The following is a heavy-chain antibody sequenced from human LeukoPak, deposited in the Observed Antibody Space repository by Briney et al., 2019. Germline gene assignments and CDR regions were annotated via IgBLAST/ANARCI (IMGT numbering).Heavy chain of an antibody. V-gene: IGHV1-69*05. D-gene: IGHD3-22*01. J-gene: IGHJ4*02. CDR3: ARDLIVVVTESYFDY. CDR1: GGTFSRYA. Sequence: SVKVSCKASGGTFSRYAISWVRQAPGQGLEWMGRIIPIFGTANYAQKFQGRDPITTDESTSTAYMELSSLRSEDTAVYYCARDLIVVVTESYFDYWGQGTLVTVSS. CDR2: IIPIFGTA.